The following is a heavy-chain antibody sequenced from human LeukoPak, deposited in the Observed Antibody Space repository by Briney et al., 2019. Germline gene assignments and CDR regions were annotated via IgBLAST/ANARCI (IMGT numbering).Heavy chain of an antibody. CDR2: IWHNGSP. CDR3: ARQGYYDSSGYYSVYWYFDL. J-gene: IGHJ2*01. V-gene: IGHV4-59*08. Sequence: PSETLSLTCYVSNGSMTNYFWSWIRQPPGKGLEFLGFIWHNGSPSYNPSLKSRLTMSVDTSRTHFSMKLTAVTAADAAVYYCARQGYYDSSGYYSVYWYFDLWGRGTLVTVSS. CDR1: NGSMTNYF. D-gene: IGHD3-22*01.